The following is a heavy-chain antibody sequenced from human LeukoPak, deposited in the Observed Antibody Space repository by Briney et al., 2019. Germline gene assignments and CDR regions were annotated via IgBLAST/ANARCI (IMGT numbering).Heavy chain of an antibody. D-gene: IGHD1-26*01. Sequence: PGGSLRLSCAASGFTFSDHYMNWIRQAPGKGLEWVSYISSSGSTIYYTDSVKGRFTISRNNAKNSLYLQMNSLRAEDTAVYYCAREAGGSYGLYDYWGQGTLVTVSS. CDR2: ISSSGSTI. V-gene: IGHV3-11*01. CDR1: GFTFSDHY. CDR3: AREAGGSYGLYDY. J-gene: IGHJ4*02.